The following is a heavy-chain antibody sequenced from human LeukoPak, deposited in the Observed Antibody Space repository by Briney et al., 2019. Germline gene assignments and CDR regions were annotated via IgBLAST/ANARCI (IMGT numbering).Heavy chain of an antibody. Sequence: ASVKVSCKASIRTFSSYAISWVRQAPGQGLEWMGRIIPILGIANYAQKFEGRVTMTWDMSTTTGYMELSSLRSEDTAVYYCVREKSGGTYDYWGQGTLVTVSS. V-gene: IGHV1-69*04. CDR1: IRTFSSYA. CDR2: IIPILGIA. D-gene: IGHD3-16*01. CDR3: VREKSGGTYDY. J-gene: IGHJ4*02.